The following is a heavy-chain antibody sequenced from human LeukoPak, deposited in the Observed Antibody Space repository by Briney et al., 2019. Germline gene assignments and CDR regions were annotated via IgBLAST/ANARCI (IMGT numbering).Heavy chain of an antibody. CDR3: ASGYCSSTSCYHYYYYMDV. CDR2: IYYSGST. CDR1: GYSISSGYF. Sequence: SETLSLTCTVSGYSISSGYFWGWVRQPPGKGLEWIGSIYYSGSTYYNPSLKSRVTISVDTSKNQFSLKLSSVTAADTAVYYCASGYCSSTSCYHYYYYMDVWGKGTTVTVSS. D-gene: IGHD2-2*01. J-gene: IGHJ6*03. V-gene: IGHV4-38-2*02.